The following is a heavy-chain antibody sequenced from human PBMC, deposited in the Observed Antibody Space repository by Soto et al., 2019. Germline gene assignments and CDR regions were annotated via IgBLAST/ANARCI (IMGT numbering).Heavy chain of an antibody. Sequence: QVQLVESGGGVVQPGRSLRLSCAASGFTFNSYAMHWVRQAPGKGLEWVAVISYDGSNKYYADSVKGRFTVSRDNSKNTLFLQMNSLRVEDTAVYYCAKDHSNRLRYFDLWGRSTLVTVSS. J-gene: IGHJ2*01. CDR3: AKDHSNRLRYFDL. D-gene: IGHD6-13*01. V-gene: IGHV3-30*18. CDR1: GFTFNSYA. CDR2: ISYDGSNK.